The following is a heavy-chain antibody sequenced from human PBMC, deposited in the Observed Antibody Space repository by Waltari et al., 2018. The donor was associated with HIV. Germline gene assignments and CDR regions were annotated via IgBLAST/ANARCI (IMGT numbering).Heavy chain of an antibody. V-gene: IGHV3-74*01. D-gene: IGHD4-17*01. CDR3: TREGVETTAPADY. Sequence: EVQLVESGGGLVQAGGSLRLPCAASVFTSSIHRMHWVRQAPGKGLVWVARINGDGSGTSYADSVRGRFSISRENAENSLHLHMNSVRPEDTGLYYCTREGVETTAPADYWGQGTLVTVSS. CDR1: VFTSSIHR. J-gene: IGHJ4*02. CDR2: INGDGSGT.